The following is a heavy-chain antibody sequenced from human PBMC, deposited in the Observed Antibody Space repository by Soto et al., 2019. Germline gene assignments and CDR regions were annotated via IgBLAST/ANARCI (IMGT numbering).Heavy chain of an antibody. V-gene: IGHV3-23*01. CDR2: ISGSGGST. D-gene: IGHD3-10*01. CDR1: GFTFSSYA. CDR3: AKNGLWFGEPIRS. J-gene: IGHJ4*02. Sequence: GGSLRLSCAAAGFTFSSYAMSWVRQAPGKGLEWVSAISGSGGSTYYADSVKGRFTISRDNSKNTLYLQMNSLRAEDTAVYYCAKNGLWFGEPIRSWGQGTLVTVSS.